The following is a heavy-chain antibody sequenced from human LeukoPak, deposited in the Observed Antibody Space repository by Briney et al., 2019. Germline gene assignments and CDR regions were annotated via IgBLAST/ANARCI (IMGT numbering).Heavy chain of an antibody. V-gene: IGHV3-66*01. CDR1: GFTVSSNY. Sequence: GGSLRLSCAASGFTVSSNYMSWVRQAPGKGLEWVSVIYSGGSTYYADSVKGRFTISRDNSKNTLYLQMNSLRAEDTAVYYCASAPEGYYDSSGYYGNWGQGTLVTVSS. D-gene: IGHD3-22*01. CDR3: ASAPEGYYDSSGYYGN. J-gene: IGHJ4*02. CDR2: IYSGGST.